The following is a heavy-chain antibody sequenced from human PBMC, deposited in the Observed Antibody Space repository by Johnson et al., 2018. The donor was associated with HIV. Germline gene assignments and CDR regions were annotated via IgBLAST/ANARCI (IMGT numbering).Heavy chain of an antibody. CDR3: ARERGDAFDI. CDR2: IWYDGSNK. CDR1: GFTFSNYA. V-gene: IGHV3-33*08. Sequence: QVQLVESGGGVVQPGRSLRLSCAASGFTFSNYAMSWVRQAPGKGLEWVAVIWYDGSNKYYADSVKGRFTISRDNSKNTLYLQMNSLRAEDTAVYYCARERGDAFDIWGQGTMVTVSS. J-gene: IGHJ3*02. D-gene: IGHD3-10*01.